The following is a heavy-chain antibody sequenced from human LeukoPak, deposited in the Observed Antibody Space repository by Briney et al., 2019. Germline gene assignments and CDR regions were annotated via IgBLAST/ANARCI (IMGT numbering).Heavy chain of an antibody. CDR1: GFTFNNYW. D-gene: IGHD3-3*01. Sequence: GGSLRLSCAASGFTFNNYWMHWVRQAPGKGLVWVSRINSDGSNTNYADSVEGRFTISRDNAKNTLYLQMDSLRAEDTAVYYCATNYDFWSENYWGQGTLVTVSS. CDR2: INSDGSNT. CDR3: ATNYDFWSENY. J-gene: IGHJ4*02. V-gene: IGHV3-74*01.